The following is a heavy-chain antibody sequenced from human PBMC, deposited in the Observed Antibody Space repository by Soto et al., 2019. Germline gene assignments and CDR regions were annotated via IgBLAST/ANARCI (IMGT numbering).Heavy chain of an antibody. V-gene: IGHV3-72*01. Sequence: GGNLRLSCAASGFTFSDYYMDWVRQAPGKGLKWVGRIRNKAASHTTEYAASVKGRFTISRDDSKNSMYLQLNSLKSDDTAVYYCATGKNSVAHWGQLTLVT. CDR1: GFTFSDYY. CDR2: IRNKAASHTT. D-gene: IGHD2-21*01. CDR3: ATGKNSVAH. J-gene: IGHJ4*02.